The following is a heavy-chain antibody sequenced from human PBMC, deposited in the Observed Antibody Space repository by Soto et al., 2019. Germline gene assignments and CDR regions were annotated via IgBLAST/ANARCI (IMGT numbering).Heavy chain of an antibody. CDR3: ATIIVVVTALDY. J-gene: IGHJ4*02. CDR2: INAGNGNT. Sequence: QVQLVQSGAEEKKPGASVKVSCKASGYTFTSYAMHWVRQAPGQRLEWMGWINAGNGNTKNSQKSQGRVTITRDTAASTAYMELCSLRSEDRAVYYCATIIVVVTALDYWGQGTLVTVSS. D-gene: IGHD2-21*02. V-gene: IGHV1-3*05. CDR1: GYTFTSYA.